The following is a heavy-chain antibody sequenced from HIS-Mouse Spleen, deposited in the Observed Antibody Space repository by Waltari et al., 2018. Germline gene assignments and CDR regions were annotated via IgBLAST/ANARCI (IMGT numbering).Heavy chain of an antibody. CDR2: ICYSGST. D-gene: IGHD6-13*01. CDR3: AREIPYSSSWYDWYFDL. Sequence: QLQLQESGPGLVKPSETLSLTCTVSGGSISSSSYYWGWIRQPPGKGLEWIGSICYSGSTPDHPALRSRVTISGDTSTNQFSLKLSSVTAADTAVYYCAREIPYSSSWYDWYFDLWGRGTLVTVSS. CDR1: GGSISSSSYY. J-gene: IGHJ2*01. V-gene: IGHV4-39*07.